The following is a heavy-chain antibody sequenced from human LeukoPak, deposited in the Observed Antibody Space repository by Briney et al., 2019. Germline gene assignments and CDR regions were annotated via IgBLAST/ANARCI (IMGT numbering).Heavy chain of an antibody. CDR2: ISGSDGRT. CDR1: GFTFSNYA. CDR3: AEELTVTGTPYLDY. Sequence: GGSLRLSCAASGFTFSNYAMSWVRQAPGKGLEWVSGISGSDGRTYYADSVRGRYTISRDNSKNLVFLQMSSLGAEDTAVYYCAEELTVTGTPYLDYWGQGTLVTVSS. V-gene: IGHV3-23*01. J-gene: IGHJ4*02. D-gene: IGHD6-19*01.